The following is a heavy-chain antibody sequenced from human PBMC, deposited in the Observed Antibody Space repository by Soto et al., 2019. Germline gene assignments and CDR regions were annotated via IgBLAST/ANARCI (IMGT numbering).Heavy chain of an antibody. CDR2: ISGSGSNT. D-gene: IGHD6-13*01. CDR3: AKGSALAATGGWDWFDS. CDR1: GFTFNTYA. V-gene: IGHV3-23*01. Sequence: VHVLESGGGLVQPGGSLRLSCAASGFTFNTYALSWVRQAPGKGLEWVSGISGSGSNTFYGHAVKGRFTISRDNSKDTLYLQMNSLRVEDTAVYYCAKGSALAATGGWDWFDSWGQGTLVTVSS. J-gene: IGHJ5*01.